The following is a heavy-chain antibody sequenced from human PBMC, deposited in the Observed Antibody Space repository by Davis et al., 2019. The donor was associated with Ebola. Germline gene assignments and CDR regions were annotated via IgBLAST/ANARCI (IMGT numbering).Heavy chain of an antibody. CDR3: ARHRHYGMDV. Sequence: SETLSLTCTVSGGSISTYYWSWIRQPPGKGLEWIGYVYYIGTTDRNPSLKSRVTITVDTSKNQFSLKLSSVTAADTAVYYCARHRHYGMDVWGQGTTVTVSS. CDR1: GGSISTYY. V-gene: IGHV4-59*08. J-gene: IGHJ6*02. CDR2: VYYIGTT.